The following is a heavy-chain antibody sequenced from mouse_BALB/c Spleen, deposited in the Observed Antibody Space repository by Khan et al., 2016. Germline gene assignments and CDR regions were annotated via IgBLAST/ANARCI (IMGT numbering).Heavy chain of an antibody. Sequence: QVQLKESGPGLVAPSQSLSISCTVSGFSLTSYGVHWVRQPPGKGLEWLVVIWSDGSTTYNSALKSRLSISKDNSKSQVFLKMNSLQTDDTAMYYCARRDDGGGAMDYWGQGTSVTVSS. J-gene: IGHJ4*01. D-gene: IGHD2-3*01. CDR1: GFSLTSYG. CDR3: ARRDDGGGAMDY. CDR2: IWSDGST. V-gene: IGHV2-6*02.